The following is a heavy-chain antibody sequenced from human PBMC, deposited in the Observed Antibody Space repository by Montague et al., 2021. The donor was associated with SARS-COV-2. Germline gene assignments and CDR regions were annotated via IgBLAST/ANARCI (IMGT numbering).Heavy chain of an antibody. CDR3: TALRRTDPFDY. Sequence: SQRLSCVASGFNFTTHWMNWVRQAPGKGLEWVANINEDGSQKYYIDSVKGRFTISRDNARNSLFLQMTGLRAEDTAVYYCTALRRTDPFDYWGQGNLVTVSS. CDR2: INEDGSQK. J-gene: IGHJ4*02. CDR1: GFNFTTHW. V-gene: IGHV3-7*01. D-gene: IGHD2-21*02.